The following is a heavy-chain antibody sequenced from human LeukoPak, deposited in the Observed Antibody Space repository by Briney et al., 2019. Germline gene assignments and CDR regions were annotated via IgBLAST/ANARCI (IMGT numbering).Heavy chain of an antibody. CDR1: GGSISSYY. CDR3: ARDGPFYDSSGYHTT. V-gene: IGHV4-4*07. CDR2: IYTSGST. D-gene: IGHD3-22*01. Sequence: SETLSLTCTVSGGSISSYYWSWIRQPAGKGLEWIGRIYTSGSTNYNPSLKSRVTMSVDTSKNQFSLKLSSVTAADTAVYYCARDGPFYDSSGYHTTWGQGTLVTVSS. J-gene: IGHJ5*02.